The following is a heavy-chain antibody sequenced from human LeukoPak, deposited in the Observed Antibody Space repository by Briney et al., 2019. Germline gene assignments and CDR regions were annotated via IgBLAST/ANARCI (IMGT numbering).Heavy chain of an antibody. J-gene: IGHJ4*02. CDR2: IWYDENNK. Sequence: GGSLRLSCAASGFTFSNYGMHWVRQAPGKGLEWVTVIWYDENNKYYADSVKGRFTISRDNSKNTLYLQMNSLRAEDTALYYCARDINSRYFDYWGQGTRVTVSS. CDR1: GFTFSNYG. V-gene: IGHV3-33*01. D-gene: IGHD4-23*01. CDR3: ARDINSRYFDY.